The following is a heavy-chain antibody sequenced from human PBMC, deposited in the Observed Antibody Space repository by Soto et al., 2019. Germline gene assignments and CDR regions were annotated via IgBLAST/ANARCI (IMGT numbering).Heavy chain of an antibody. Sequence: GESLKISCAASGFTFSSYAMSWVRQAPGKGLEWVSAISGSGGSTYYADSVKGRFTISRDNSKNTLYLQMNSLRAEDTAVYYCAKEGGLGIAYWGQGTLVTVSS. CDR3: AKEGGLGIAY. CDR2: ISGSGGST. J-gene: IGHJ4*02. D-gene: IGHD7-27*01. V-gene: IGHV3-23*01. CDR1: GFTFSSYA.